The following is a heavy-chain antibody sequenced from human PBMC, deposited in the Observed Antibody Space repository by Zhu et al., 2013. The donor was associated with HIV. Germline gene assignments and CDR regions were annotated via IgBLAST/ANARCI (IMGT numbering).Heavy chain of an antibody. D-gene: IGHD2-8*01. Sequence: QVQLQQWGAGLLKPSETLSLTCAVYGGSFSGYYWSWIRQPPGKGLEWIGEINHSGSTNYNPSLKSRVTISVDTSKNQFSLKLSSVTAADTAVYYCARGRDRLGVTRSGYFQHWGQGTLVTVSS. CDR3: ARGRDRLGVTRSGYFQH. J-gene: IGHJ1*01. CDR1: GGSFSGYY. CDR2: INHSGST. V-gene: IGHV4-34*01.